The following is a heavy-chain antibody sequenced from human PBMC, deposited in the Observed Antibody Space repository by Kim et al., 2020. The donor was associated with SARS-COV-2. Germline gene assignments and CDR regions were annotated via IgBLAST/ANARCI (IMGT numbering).Heavy chain of an antibody. V-gene: IGHV3-23*01. D-gene: IGHD6-13*01. Sequence: GGSLRLSCAASGFSFSNYAMSWVRQAPGKGLEWVSTISGGDGGTDYADSVKGRFTISRDNSKDILYLQMNILRADDTATYYCAFPGIAAGGTRSGFDYWGQGTLVTVSS. CDR3: AFPGIAAGGTRSGFDY. CDR2: ISGGDGGT. CDR1: GFSFSNYA. J-gene: IGHJ4*02.